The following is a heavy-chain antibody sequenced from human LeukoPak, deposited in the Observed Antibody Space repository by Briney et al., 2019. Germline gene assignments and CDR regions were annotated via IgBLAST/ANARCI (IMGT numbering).Heavy chain of an antibody. J-gene: IGHJ6*02. CDR3: ARVSNYGDYYYGMDV. CDR1: GGSVSSGNYY. Sequence: ASETLSLTCTVSGGSVSSGNYYWGWSRQPPGKGLEWIGSIYYSGSTYYTPSLKSRVTISVDTSKNQFSLKLSSVTAADTAVYYCARVSNYGDYYYGMDVWGQGTTVTVSS. CDR2: IYYSGST. D-gene: IGHD4-11*01. V-gene: IGHV4-39*01.